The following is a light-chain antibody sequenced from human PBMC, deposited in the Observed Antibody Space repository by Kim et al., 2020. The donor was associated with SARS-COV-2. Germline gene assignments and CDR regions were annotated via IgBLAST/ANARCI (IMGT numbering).Light chain of an antibody. CDR2: KVS. CDR1: QSREYSDGNTC. Sequence: TASLSCRSDQSREYSDGNTCLSWFQQRPGQSPGRLIYKVSSRDSGVPDRFSGSGSGTDFTLRVSRIEAENVGVYYCLQGTYWPPTFGQGTKVDIK. J-gene: IGKJ1*01. V-gene: IGKV2-30*01. CDR3: LQGTYWPPT.